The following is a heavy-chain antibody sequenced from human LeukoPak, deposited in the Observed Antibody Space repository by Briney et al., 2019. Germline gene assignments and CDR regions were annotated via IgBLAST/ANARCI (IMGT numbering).Heavy chain of an antibody. CDR1: GYTFSTSW. V-gene: IGHV5-51*01. CDR2: IYPGDSDT. Sequence: GESLKISCKASGYTFSTSWIGWVRQMPGKGLEWMGIIYPGDSDTRYSPSFQGQVTISVDRSITTAYLQWSSLKASDTAMYYCTGNRVGVLEWLSRWDAFDIWGQGTMVTVST. D-gene: IGHD3-3*01. J-gene: IGHJ3*02. CDR3: TGNRVGVLEWLSRWDAFDI.